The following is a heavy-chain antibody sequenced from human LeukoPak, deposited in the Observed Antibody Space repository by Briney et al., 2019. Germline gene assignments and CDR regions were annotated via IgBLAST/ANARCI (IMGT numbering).Heavy chain of an antibody. J-gene: IGHJ4*02. V-gene: IGHV3-23*01. CDR3: AKDGRFYCGGDCYGDY. CDR1: GFTFSSYA. CDR2: ISGSGGST. D-gene: IGHD2-21*02. Sequence: RSGGSLRLSCAASGFTFSSYAMSWVRQAPGKGLEWVSTISGSGGSTYYADSVKGRFTISRDNYKNTLYLQMNSLRAEDTAVYYCAKDGRFYCGGDCYGDYWGQGTLVTVSS.